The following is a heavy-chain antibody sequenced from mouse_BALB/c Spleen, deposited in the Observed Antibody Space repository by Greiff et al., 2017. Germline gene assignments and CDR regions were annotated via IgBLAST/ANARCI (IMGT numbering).Heavy chain of an antibody. Sequence: EVQVVESGGGLVKPGGSLKLSCAASGFAFSSYDMSWVRQTPGKRLEWVAYISSGGGSTYYPDTVKGRFTISRDNAKNTLYLQRSSLTSEDSAMYCGARHDDGSSYLYVWGEGTTLTVSS. D-gene: IGHD1-1*01. CDR1: GFAFSSYD. J-gene: IGHJ2*01. CDR2: ISSGGGST. V-gene: IGHV5-12-1*01. CDR3: ARHDDGSSYLYV.